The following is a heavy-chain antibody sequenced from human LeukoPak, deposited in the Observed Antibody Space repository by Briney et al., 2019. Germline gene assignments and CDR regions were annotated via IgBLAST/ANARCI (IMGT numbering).Heavy chain of an antibody. Sequence: GESLRISCKGAGYSFTSYWISWVRQMPGKGLEWMGRIDPSDSYTNYSPSFQGHVTISADKSISTAYLQWSSLKASDTAMYYCARHKNLDVAAAGTYGMDVWGQGTTVTVS. J-gene: IGHJ6*02. CDR2: IDPSDSYT. V-gene: IGHV5-10-1*01. CDR3: ARHKNLDVAAAGTYGMDV. CDR1: GYSFTSYW. D-gene: IGHD6-13*01.